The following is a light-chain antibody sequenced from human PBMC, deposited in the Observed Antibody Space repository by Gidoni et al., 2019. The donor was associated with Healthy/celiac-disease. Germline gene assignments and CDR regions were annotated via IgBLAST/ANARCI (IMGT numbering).Light chain of an antibody. CDR1: QSISSW. J-gene: IGKJ2*01. CDR3: QQYNSYHT. CDR2: DAS. V-gene: IGKV1-5*01. Sequence: GDRVTITCRASQSISSWLAWYQQKPGKAPKLLIYDASSLESGVPSRFSGSGSGTEFTLTISSLQPDDFATYYCQQYNSYHTFXQXTKLEIK.